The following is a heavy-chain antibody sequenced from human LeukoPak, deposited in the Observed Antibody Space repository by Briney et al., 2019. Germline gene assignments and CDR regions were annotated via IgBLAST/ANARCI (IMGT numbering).Heavy chain of an antibody. CDR2: ISSSSSYI. D-gene: IGHD6-13*01. CDR3: ARDRSSTIEDYFDY. J-gene: IGHJ4*02. Sequence: PGGSLRLSCAASGFTFSSYSMNWVRQAPGKGLEWGSSISSSSSYIYYADPVKGRFTISRDNAKNSLYLQMNSLRAEDTAVYYCARDRSSTIEDYFDYWGQGTLVTVSS. CDR1: GFTFSSYS. V-gene: IGHV3-21*01.